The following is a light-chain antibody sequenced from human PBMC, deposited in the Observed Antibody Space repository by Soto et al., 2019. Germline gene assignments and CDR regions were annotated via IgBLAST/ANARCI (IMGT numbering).Light chain of an antibody. CDR2: AAS. CDR3: LQDFNYPRT. Sequence: DIQMTQSPSTVCASVGDRVTIACRASQGISSWLAWYQQKPGKAPKLLIYAASSLQSGVPSRFSGTGYGTDFTLAISSLQPEDFATYYCLQDFNYPRTFGQGTKVDI. J-gene: IGKJ1*01. CDR1: QGISSW. V-gene: IGKV1-12*01.